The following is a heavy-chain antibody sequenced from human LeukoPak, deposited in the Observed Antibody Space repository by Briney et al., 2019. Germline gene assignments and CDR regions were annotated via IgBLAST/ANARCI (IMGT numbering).Heavy chain of an antibody. CDR1: GFTFTKYA. V-gene: IGHV3-23*01. Sequence: GGSLRLSCGASGFTFTKYAMSWVRQGPGKGLEWVSAISSSGDKTHYADSVKGRFTISRDNSRNTVYLQMNSLRVEDAALYYCAKGLEPATDVKQTFDFWGQGALVTVSS. J-gene: IGHJ4*02. CDR3: AKGLEPATDVKQTFDF. D-gene: IGHD1-26*01. CDR2: ISSSGDKT.